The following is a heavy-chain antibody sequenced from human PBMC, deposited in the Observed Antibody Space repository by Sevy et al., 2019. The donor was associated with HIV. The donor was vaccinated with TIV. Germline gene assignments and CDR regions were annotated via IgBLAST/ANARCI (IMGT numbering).Heavy chain of an antibody. CDR3: ARAHYNYFDT. CDR2: INTNSGNP. Sequence: ASVKVSCKGSGYTFTNYGLIWVRQAPGHGLEYMGRINTNSGNPTFAPGFAGRFVFSLDTSVSTAFLQIDSLKAEDTALYYCARAHYNYFDTWGQGSLVTLSS. J-gene: IGHJ4*02. CDR1: GYTFTNYG. V-gene: IGHV7-4-1*01. D-gene: IGHD3-9*01.